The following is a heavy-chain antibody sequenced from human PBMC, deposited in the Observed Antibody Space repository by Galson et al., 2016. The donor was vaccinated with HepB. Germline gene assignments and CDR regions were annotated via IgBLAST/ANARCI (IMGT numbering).Heavy chain of an antibody. J-gene: IGHJ1*01. V-gene: IGHV3-11*01. Sequence: SLRLSCAASGFTFSDFYMSWIRQAPGKGLEWISYISYSGGTIYYAESVKGRFTISRDNAKNSVYLQMNSLRAEDTAVYYCARETTLKGSNWNYALGCWGQGTLVTVSS. D-gene: IGHD1-7*01. CDR3: ARETTLKGSNWNYALGC. CDR1: GFTFSDFY. CDR2: ISYSGGTI.